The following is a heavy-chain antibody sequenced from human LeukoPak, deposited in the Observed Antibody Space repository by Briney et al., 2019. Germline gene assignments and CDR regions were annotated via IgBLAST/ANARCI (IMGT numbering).Heavy chain of an antibody. Sequence: SETLSLTCTVSGGSVSSDYWSWVRQPPGERLQYIGYIYNAGTTNYNPSLKSRLSISVDTSKNQFSLKLSSVTAADTAVYYCARSYSRFYYYYMDVWGKGTTVTVSS. CDR3: ARSYSRFYYYYMDV. CDR2: IYNAGTT. D-gene: IGHD6-13*01. J-gene: IGHJ6*03. CDR1: GGSVSSDY. V-gene: IGHV4-59*02.